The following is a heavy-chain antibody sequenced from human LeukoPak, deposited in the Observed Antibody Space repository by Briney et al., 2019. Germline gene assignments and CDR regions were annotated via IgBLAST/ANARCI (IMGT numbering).Heavy chain of an antibody. CDR2: ISAYNGNT. CDR1: GYTFTSYG. V-gene: IGHV1-18*01. CDR3: ARGSLLWFGEPKGAFDI. J-gene: IGHJ3*02. D-gene: IGHD3-10*01. Sequence: EASVKVSCKASGYTFTSYGISWVRQAPGQGLEWMRWISAYNGNTNYAQKLQGRVTMTTDTSTSTAYMELRSLRSEDTAVYYCARGSLLWFGEPKGAFDIWGQGTMVTVSS.